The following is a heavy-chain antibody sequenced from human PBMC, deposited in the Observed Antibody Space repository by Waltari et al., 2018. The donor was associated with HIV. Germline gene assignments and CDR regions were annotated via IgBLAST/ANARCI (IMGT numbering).Heavy chain of an antibody. CDR2: LAYDGRQK. J-gene: IGHJ4*02. CDR3: VKENKYPGEYYPFDS. D-gene: IGHD7-27*01. V-gene: IGHV3-30*18. Sequence: QVHLVESGGGVVQPGRSLRLSCAASGFVLTDFGMHWVRQSPGKVLEWVAFLAYDGRQKDYEDSVKGRFSVSRDTSTNTFFLQMTSLRPEDTAIYYCVKENKYPGEYYPFDSWGQGTLVTVSS. CDR1: GFVLTDFG.